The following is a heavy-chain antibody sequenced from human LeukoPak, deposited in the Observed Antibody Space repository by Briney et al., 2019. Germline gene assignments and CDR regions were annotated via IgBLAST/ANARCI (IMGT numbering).Heavy chain of an antibody. J-gene: IGHJ4*02. CDR3: AKDWSANWGSYYFDY. V-gene: IGHV3-23*01. D-gene: IGHD7-27*01. CDR1: GFTFSSYA. Sequence: GGSLRLSCAASGFTFSSYAMIWARQAPGKGLEWVSAISGSGGSTYYADSVKGRFTISRDNSKNTLYLQMNSLRAEDTAVYYCAKDWSANWGSYYFDYWGQGTLVTVSS. CDR2: ISGSGGST.